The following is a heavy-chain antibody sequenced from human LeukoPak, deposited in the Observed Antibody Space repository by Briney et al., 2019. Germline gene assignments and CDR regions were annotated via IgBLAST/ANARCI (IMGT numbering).Heavy chain of an antibody. CDR3: ARDRWELLSNSYHYCGLDV. D-gene: IGHD2-15*01. Sequence: GGSLRLSCAASGFVFSSYSMNWVRQAPGKGLEWVSFLIVGNGNQHYADSVKGRFTISRDDAKNSLYLQMNSLRAEDTAVYYCARDRWELLSNSYHYCGLDVWGQGTTVTVSS. CDR1: GFVFSSYS. J-gene: IGHJ6*02. V-gene: IGHV3-48*01. CDR2: LIVGNGNQ.